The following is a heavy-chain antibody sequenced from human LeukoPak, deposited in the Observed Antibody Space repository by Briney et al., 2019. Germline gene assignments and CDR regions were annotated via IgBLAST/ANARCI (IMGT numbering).Heavy chain of an antibody. CDR1: GYSFTTYW. J-gene: IGHJ6*02. CDR2: IYPGDSET. Sequence: GESLKISCKGSGYSFTTYWIVWVSQMPGKGLEWMGVIYPGDSETRYSPSFQGQVTISADKSITTAYLHWSSLKASDTAMYYCARLQGRWGGRYYYYYGMDVWGQGTTVTVSS. D-gene: IGHD7-27*01. V-gene: IGHV5-51*01. CDR3: ARLQGRWGGRYYYYYGMDV.